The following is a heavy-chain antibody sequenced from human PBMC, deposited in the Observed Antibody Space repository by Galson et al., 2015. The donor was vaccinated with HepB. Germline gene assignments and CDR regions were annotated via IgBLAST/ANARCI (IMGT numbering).Heavy chain of an antibody. Sequence: SVKVSCKASGGTFSSYAISWVRQAPGQGLEWMGRIIPILGIANYAQKFQGRVTITADKSTSTAYMELSSLRSEDTAVYYCARAPTGDHRNFDYWGQGTLVTVSS. CDR1: GGTFSSYA. D-gene: IGHD7-27*01. CDR3: ARAPTGDHRNFDY. J-gene: IGHJ4*02. CDR2: IIPILGIA. V-gene: IGHV1-69*04.